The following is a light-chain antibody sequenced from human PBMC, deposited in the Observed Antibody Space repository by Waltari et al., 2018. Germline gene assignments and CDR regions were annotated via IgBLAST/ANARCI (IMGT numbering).Light chain of an antibody. CDR3: QHYNSFSALFT. CDR2: KAS. J-gene: IGKJ3*01. CDR1: QSISRW. V-gene: IGKV1-5*03. Sequence: GDRVTITCRASQSISRWLAWYQQKPGKAPKLLIHKASSLQSGVPSRFSGSGSGTEFTLNITSLQPDDFATYYCQHYNSFSALFTFGPGTQVDIK.